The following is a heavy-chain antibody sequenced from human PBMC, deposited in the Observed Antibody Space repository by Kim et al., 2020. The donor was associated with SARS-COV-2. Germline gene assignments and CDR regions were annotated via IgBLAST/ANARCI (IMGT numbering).Heavy chain of an antibody. D-gene: IGHD6-6*01. Sequence: KGRFTISRENAKNSLYLQMNSLSAGDTAVYYCARGGSRDSSSSQPSHMDVWGKGTTVTVSS. V-gene: IGHV3-13*01. J-gene: IGHJ6*03. CDR3: ARGGSRDSSSSQPSHMDV.